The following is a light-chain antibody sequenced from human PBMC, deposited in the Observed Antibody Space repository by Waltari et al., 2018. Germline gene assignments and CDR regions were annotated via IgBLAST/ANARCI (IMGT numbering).Light chain of an antibody. Sequence: SYVVTQSPSVSVAPGKPARITCGGDNIGRKSVPWYQQRPGQAPVLVISYDSDRPSGIPERFSGSNSGNTATLTISWVEAEDEADYYCLVWHSTIDHQGVFGGGTKLTVL. V-gene: IGLV3-21*04. CDR1: NIGRKS. J-gene: IGLJ2*01. CDR2: YDS. CDR3: LVWHSTIDHQGV.